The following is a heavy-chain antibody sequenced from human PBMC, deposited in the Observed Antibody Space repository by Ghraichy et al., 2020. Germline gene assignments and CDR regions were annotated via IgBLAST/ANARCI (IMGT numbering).Heavy chain of an antibody. Sequence: SETLSLTCTVSGGSISSYYWSWIRQPAGKGLEWIGRIYTSGSTNYNPSLKSRVTMSVDTSKNQFSLKLSSVTAADTAVYYCARSPGYYDSSGPGGDAFDIWGQGTMVTVSS. J-gene: IGHJ3*02. CDR1: GGSISSYY. V-gene: IGHV4-4*07. CDR2: IYTSGST. CDR3: ARSPGYYDSSGPGGDAFDI. D-gene: IGHD3-22*01.